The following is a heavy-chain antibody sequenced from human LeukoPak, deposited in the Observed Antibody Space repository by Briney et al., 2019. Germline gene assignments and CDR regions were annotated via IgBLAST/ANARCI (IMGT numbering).Heavy chain of an antibody. CDR3: ARVDADYDSSGYYYYYGMDV. J-gene: IGHJ6*02. Sequence: PSETLSLTCTVSGGSISSSSFYWSWIRQPPGKGLERIGTIYYSGSTYYNPSLKSRVTISVDTSKNQFSLKLSSVTAADTAVYYCARVDADYDSSGYYYYYGMDVWGQGTTVTVSS. V-gene: IGHV4-39*01. CDR1: GGSISSSSFY. CDR2: IYYSGST. D-gene: IGHD3-22*01.